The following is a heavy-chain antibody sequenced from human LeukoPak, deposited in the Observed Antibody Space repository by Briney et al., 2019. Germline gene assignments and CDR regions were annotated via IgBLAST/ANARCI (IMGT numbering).Heavy chain of an antibody. CDR1: GFTFSSYA. V-gene: IGHV3-64*01. CDR3: ARARAFDY. CDR2: IVSNGGAT. J-gene: IGHJ4*02. Sequence: KAGGSLRLSCAASGFTFSSYAMHWVRQAPGKGLEYVSAIVSNGGATYYANSVKGRFTISRDNSKNTLYLQMGSLRAENMAVYYCARARAFDYWGQGAPVIVSS.